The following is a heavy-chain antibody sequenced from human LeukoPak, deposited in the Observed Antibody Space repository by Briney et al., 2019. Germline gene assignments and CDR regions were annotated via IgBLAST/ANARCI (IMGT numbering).Heavy chain of an antibody. CDR2: INPNSGGT. V-gene: IGHV1-2*02. Sequence: ASVKVSCKTSGYIFIGYYIHWVRQAPGQGLEWMGWINPNSGGTNYAQKLQGRVTMTTDTSTSTAYMELRSLRSDDTAVYYCARGLRWGDYFDYWGQGTLVTVSS. D-gene: IGHD4-23*01. CDR1: GYIFIGYY. J-gene: IGHJ4*02. CDR3: ARGLRWGDYFDY.